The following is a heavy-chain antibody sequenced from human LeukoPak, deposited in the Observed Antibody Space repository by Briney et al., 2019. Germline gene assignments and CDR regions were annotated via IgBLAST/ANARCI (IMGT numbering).Heavy chain of an antibody. J-gene: IGHJ4*02. CDR1: SGSISTSNYY. D-gene: IGHD3-3*01. Sequence: SETLSLTCTVSSGSISTSNYYWGWVRQPPGRGLEWIGYIYYSGSTNYNPSLKSRVTISVDTSKNQFSLKLSSVTAADTAVYYCARGSDFWSAYYNWGQGTLVTVSS. CDR3: ARGSDFWSAYYN. CDR2: IYYSGST. V-gene: IGHV4-61*05.